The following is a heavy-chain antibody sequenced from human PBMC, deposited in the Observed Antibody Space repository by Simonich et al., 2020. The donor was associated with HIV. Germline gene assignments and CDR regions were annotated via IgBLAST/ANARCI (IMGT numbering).Heavy chain of an antibody. CDR1: GFTFDDNA. J-gene: IGHJ4*02. CDR3: AKDRYSSSSGSFDY. Sequence: EVQLVESGGGLVQPGRSLRRSCAASGFTFDDNAMHWVRQAPGKGLEWVSGISWNSGSIGYADSVKGRFTISRDNAKNSLYLQMNSLRAEDMALYYCAKDRYSSSSGSFDYWGQGTLVTVSS. V-gene: IGHV3-9*03. D-gene: IGHD6-6*01. CDR2: ISWNSGSI.